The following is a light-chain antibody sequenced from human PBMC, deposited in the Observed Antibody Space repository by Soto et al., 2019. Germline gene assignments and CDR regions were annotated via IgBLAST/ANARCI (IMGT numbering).Light chain of an antibody. Sequence: EIVTTQSPATPSVSPGERATLACRASQSVSSNLAWYQQKPGRDPRLLIYGPSTRATGIPARFIGSGSATEFTLTIASLQSEEFAVYYCQEYNNWPPVAFGQGTKVDIK. J-gene: IGKJ1*01. CDR1: QSVSSN. CDR2: GPS. V-gene: IGKV3-15*01. CDR3: QEYNNWPPVA.